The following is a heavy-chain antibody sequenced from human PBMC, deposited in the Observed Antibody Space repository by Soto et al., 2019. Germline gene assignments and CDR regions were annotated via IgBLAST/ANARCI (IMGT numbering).Heavy chain of an antibody. CDR3: AKENPQYYFDY. J-gene: IGHJ4*02. CDR2: ISDDGSKA. CDR1: GFTFSNYG. Sequence: GGSLRLSCAPSGFTFSNYGMHWVRQAPGKGLEWVAIISDDGSKAYYADSVKGRFTISRDNSKNTLYLQMNSLRAEDTAVYYCAKENPQYYFDYWGQGALVTVSS. V-gene: IGHV3-30*18.